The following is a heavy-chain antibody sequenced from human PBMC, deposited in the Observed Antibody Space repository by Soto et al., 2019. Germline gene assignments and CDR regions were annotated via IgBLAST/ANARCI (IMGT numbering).Heavy chain of an antibody. CDR3: ASFVGLLWGGVSPAESWGSYYFDN. CDR2: IYYSGNT. Sequence: VQLQESGPGLVKPSQTLSLTCTVSGDSITSGDYYWSWIRQPPGKGLEWIGYIYYSGNTNYNQSLKSRVIMSVDTSKNQFSLKLTSVTAADTAVYYCASFVGLLWGGVSPAESWGSYYFDNWGQGTLVTVSS. J-gene: IGHJ4*02. CDR1: GDSITSGDYY. V-gene: IGHV4-30-4*01. D-gene: IGHD2-8*01.